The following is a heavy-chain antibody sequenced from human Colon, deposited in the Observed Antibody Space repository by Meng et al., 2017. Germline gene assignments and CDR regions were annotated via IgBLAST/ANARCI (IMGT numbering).Heavy chain of an antibody. V-gene: IGHV1-69*06. CDR3: ASFPIVVVPAANGNYYYYGMDV. J-gene: IGHJ6*02. D-gene: IGHD2-2*01. CDR2: IIPIFGTA. CDR1: GGTFSSYA. Sequence: SVKVSCKASGGTFSSYAISWVRQAPGQGLEWMGGIIPIFGTANYAQKFQGRVTITADKSTSTAYMELSSLRSEDTAVYYCASFPIVVVPAANGNYYYYGMDVWGQGTTDTVSS.